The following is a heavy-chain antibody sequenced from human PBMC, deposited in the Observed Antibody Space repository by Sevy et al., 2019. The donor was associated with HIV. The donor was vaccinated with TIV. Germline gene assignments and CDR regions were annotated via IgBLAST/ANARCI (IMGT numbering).Heavy chain of an antibody. Sequence: SETLSLTCAVYGGSFSGYYWSWIRQPPGKGLEWIGEINHSGSTNYNPSLKSRVTISVDTSKNQFSLKLSSVTAADTAVYYCARGGPIAAAGTWGYYYGMDVWGQGTTVTVSS. D-gene: IGHD6-13*01. CDR3: ARGGPIAAAGTWGYYYGMDV. J-gene: IGHJ6*02. V-gene: IGHV4-34*01. CDR2: INHSGST. CDR1: GGSFSGYY.